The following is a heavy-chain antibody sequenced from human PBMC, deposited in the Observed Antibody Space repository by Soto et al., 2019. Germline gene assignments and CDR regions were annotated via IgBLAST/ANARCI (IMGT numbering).Heavy chain of an antibody. D-gene: IGHD6-13*01. V-gene: IGHV3-33*05. CDR3: AGDRGDGSSWYVAFDI. J-gene: IGHJ3*02. CDR2: ISYDVNNK. Sequence: PWGSLGLSCAAAGVTINTSAVHSVRQAPGKGMEWVAIISYDVNNKYNADSVRGRFTISRDNSENALYLQMNSLRAEDTAVYYCAGDRGDGSSWYVAFDIWGQGTMVAVSS. CDR1: GVTINTSA.